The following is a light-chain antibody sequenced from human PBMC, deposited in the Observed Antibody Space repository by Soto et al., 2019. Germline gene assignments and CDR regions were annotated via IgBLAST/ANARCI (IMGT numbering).Light chain of an antibody. CDR1: QAVNTR. CDR2: LAS. V-gene: IGKV3D-11*03. CDR3: QQYGVTPPNT. J-gene: IGKJ4*01. Sequence: EIVLTQSPATLSSFPGDRVTLSCRASQAVNTRLAWYQHKPGQAPRLLIYLASNRAAGVPARFSGSGSGTDFTLTISDVEPEDFALYYCQQYGVTPPNTFGGGTKVEV.